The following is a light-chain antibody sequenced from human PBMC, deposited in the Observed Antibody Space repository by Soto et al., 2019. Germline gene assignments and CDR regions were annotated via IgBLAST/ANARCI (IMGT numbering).Light chain of an antibody. Sequence: QSALTQPASVSGSPGQSITISCTGTISDMGDYNYVSWYQQHPGKAPKLLIYDDSNRPSGVSNRFSGSKSGYTASLTISGLQPEDEADYYCSSYRSSSPLVVFGGGTKLTVL. CDR1: ISDMGDYNY. J-gene: IGLJ2*01. CDR3: SSYRSSSPLVV. V-gene: IGLV2-14*03. CDR2: DDS.